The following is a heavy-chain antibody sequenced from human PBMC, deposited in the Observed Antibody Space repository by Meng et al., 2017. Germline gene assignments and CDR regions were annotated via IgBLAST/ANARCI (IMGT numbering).Heavy chain of an antibody. J-gene: IGHJ3*02. CDR2: IYYSGST. CDR3: ARTVTSLVLDI. D-gene: IGHD4-17*01. CDR1: GGSISSGGYY. V-gene: IGHV4-31*01. Sequence: QVQLQESGHGLVKPSQTLSLTCTVSGGSISSGGYYWSWIRQHPGKGLEWIGYIYYSGSTYYNPSLKSLVTISVDTSKNQFSLKLSSVTAADTAVYYCARTVTSLVLDIWGQGTMVTVSS.